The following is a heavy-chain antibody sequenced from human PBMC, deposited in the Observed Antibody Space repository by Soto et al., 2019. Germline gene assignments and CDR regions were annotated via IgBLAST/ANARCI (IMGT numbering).Heavy chain of an antibody. D-gene: IGHD2-15*01. V-gene: IGHV1-69*01. CDR2: IIPIFGTA. CDR3: AGGRRPAYCSGGSCPSDY. CDR1: GGTFSSYA. Sequence: QVQLVQSGAEVKKPGSSVKVSCKASGGTFSSYAISWVRQAPGQGLEWMGGIIPIFGTANYAQKFQGRVTITANESTRTADTELSSRRSEGTAVCQCAGGRRPAYCSGGSCPSDYCGQGTLVPVPS. J-gene: IGHJ4*02.